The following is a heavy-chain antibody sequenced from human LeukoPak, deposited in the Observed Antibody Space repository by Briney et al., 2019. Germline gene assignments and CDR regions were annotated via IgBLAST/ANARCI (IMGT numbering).Heavy chain of an antibody. Sequence: PGGSLRLSCAASGLTVSSNYMSWVRQAPGKGLEWVSVIYSGGSTYYADSVKGRFTISRDNSKNTLYLQMNSLRAEDTAVYYCARGGGWQQLIDYWGQGTLVTVSS. CDR2: IYSGGST. CDR1: GLTVSSNY. J-gene: IGHJ4*02. D-gene: IGHD5-24*01. V-gene: IGHV3-53*01. CDR3: ARGGGWQQLIDY.